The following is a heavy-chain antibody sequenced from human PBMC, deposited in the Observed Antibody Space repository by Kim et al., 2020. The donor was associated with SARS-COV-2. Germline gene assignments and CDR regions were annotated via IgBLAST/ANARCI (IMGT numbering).Heavy chain of an antibody. V-gene: IGHV3-21*04. CDR1: GFTFSSYS. J-gene: IGHJ6*02. CDR2: ISSSSSYI. Sequence: GGSLRLSCAASGFTFSSYSMNWVRQAPGKGLEWVSSISSSSSYIYYADSVKGRFTISRDNAKNSLYLQMNSLRAEDTAVYYCARGSRDGSGSYFVSVWGQGTTVTVSS. CDR3: ARGSRDGSGSYFVSV. D-gene: IGHD3-10*01.